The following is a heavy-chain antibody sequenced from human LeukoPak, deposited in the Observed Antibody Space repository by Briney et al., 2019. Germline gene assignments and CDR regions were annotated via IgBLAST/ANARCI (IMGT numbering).Heavy chain of an antibody. Sequence: GSSVKVSCKASGGTFSSYAISWVRQAPGQGLEWMGGIIPIFGTANYAQKFQGRVTITTDESTSTAYMELSSLRSEDTAVYYCARGDYYYDSSDRWDAFDIWGQGTMVTVS. V-gene: IGHV1-69*05. CDR1: GGTFSSYA. CDR3: ARGDYYYDSSDRWDAFDI. J-gene: IGHJ3*02. CDR2: IIPIFGTA. D-gene: IGHD3-22*01.